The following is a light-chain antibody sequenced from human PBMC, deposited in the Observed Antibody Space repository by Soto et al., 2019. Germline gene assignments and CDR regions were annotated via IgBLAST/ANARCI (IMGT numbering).Light chain of an antibody. CDR1: QNIGSF. CDR3: QQGSTTPIT. J-gene: IGKJ5*01. CDR2: SAF. V-gene: IGKV1-39*01. Sequence: DIQMTQSPSTLSASIVDRVTITCRASQNIGSFLNWYQQKPGEAPRLLVYSAFRIQSGVPSRFNASGSGTDFTLSISSLQPEDFSTYYRQQGSTTPITFGLGTRLEIK.